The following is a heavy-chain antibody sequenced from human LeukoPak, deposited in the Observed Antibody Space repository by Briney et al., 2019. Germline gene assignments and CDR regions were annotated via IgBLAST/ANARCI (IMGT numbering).Heavy chain of an antibody. CDR3: ARRAGGYCSGGRCYYFDF. CDR1: GDIFANYW. V-gene: IGHV5-51*01. J-gene: IGHJ4*02. Sequence: GESLKISCKGSGDIFANYWIAWVRQMPGTGLEWMGIIYLGDSDTRYSPSFQGQVTISADKSISTAYLQWSSLKDSDTAMYYCARRAGGYCSGGRCYYFDFWGQGTLVTVSS. CDR2: IYLGDSDT. D-gene: IGHD2-15*01.